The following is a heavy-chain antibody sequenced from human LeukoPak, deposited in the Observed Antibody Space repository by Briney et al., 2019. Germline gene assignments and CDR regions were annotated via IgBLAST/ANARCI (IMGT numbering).Heavy chain of an antibody. D-gene: IGHD3-10*01. J-gene: IGHJ4*02. Sequence: PSETLSLTCTVSGGSISSDYWSWIRQSAGKGLEWIGRIYTSGSTNYNPSPKSRVTMSVDTSKNQFSLKLSSVTAADPAVYYCATSYGSGSYYGGTFDYWGPGTLVTVSS. V-gene: IGHV4-4*07. CDR3: ATSYGSGSYYGGTFDY. CDR2: IYTSGST. CDR1: GGSISSDY.